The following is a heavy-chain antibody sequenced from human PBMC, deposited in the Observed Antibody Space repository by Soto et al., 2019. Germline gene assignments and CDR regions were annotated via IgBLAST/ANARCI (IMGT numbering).Heavy chain of an antibody. CDR3: ARSLAGSSYFSPDY. CDR1: GFPFGGYG. D-gene: IGHD6-13*01. J-gene: IGHJ4*02. Sequence: QVQLVESGGGVVQPGGSLRLSCEASGFPFGGYGMHWVRQSPGERLEWVAVLANDGGYQYYADSMKGRFTISRDNSKNTPYLQMDSLTPADTDVYYCARSLAGSSYFSPDYWGQGTLVTVSS. CDR2: LANDGGYQ. V-gene: IGHV3-30*03.